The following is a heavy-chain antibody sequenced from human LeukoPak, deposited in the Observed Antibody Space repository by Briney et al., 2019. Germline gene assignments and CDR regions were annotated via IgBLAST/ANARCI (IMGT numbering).Heavy chain of an antibody. D-gene: IGHD6-13*01. CDR1: GGSISSYY. V-gene: IGHV4-59*01. CDR2: IYYSGST. CDR3: ASFSFSSWDPLY. J-gene: IGHJ4*02. Sequence: SETLSLTCTVSGGSISSYYWSWIRQPPGKGLEWIGYIYYSGSTNYNPSLKSRVTISVDTSKNQFSLKLSSVTAADTAVYYCASFSFSSWDPLYWGQGTLVTVSS.